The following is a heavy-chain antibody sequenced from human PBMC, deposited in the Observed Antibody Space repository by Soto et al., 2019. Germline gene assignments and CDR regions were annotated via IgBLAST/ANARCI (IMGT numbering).Heavy chain of an antibody. V-gene: IGHV6-1*01. CDR2: TYYRSKWYK. D-gene: IGHD2-15*01. J-gene: IGHJ5*02. CDR1: GDSVSSNSAA. Sequence: PSPTLSLPCAISGDSVSSNSAAWNWIRQSPSRGLEWLGRTYYRSKWYKEYAASVKSRITINPDTSKNQFSLQLNSVSPEDTAVYYCVRTVGWLDPWGQGTLVTVSS. CDR3: VRTVGWLDP.